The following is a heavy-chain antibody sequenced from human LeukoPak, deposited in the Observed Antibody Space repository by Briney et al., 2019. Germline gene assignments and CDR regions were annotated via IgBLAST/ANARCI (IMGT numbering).Heavy chain of an antibody. D-gene: IGHD5-18*01. CDR2: ISSSGNTI. CDR1: KFTFSSYS. CDR3: AKARYSVAAFDY. V-gene: IGHV3-48*01. J-gene: IGHJ4*02. Sequence: GGSLRLSCVASKFTFSSYSMNWVRQAPGKGLEWISYISSSGNTIYNADSVKGRFTISRDNAKNSLYLQMNSLRAEDTAVYYCAKARYSVAAFDYWGQGTLVTVSS.